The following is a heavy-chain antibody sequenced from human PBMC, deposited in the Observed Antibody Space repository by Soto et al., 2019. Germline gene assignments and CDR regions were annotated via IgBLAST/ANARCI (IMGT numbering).Heavy chain of an antibody. V-gene: IGHV4-30-4*01. Sequence: PSETLSLTCTVSGGSTSSDNYWSWIRQPPGKGLEWIGHIYYSGNTDYNPSLKSRLAISIDTSKNQFSLRLSSVTAADTAVYFCAREGGESSDGLYYFDSWGQGSLVTVSS. CDR1: GGSTSSDNY. CDR2: IYYSGNT. J-gene: IGHJ4*02. CDR3: AREGGESSDGLYYFDS. D-gene: IGHD3-16*01.